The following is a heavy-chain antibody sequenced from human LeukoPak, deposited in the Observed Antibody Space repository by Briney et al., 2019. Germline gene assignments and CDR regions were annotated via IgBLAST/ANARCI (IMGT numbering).Heavy chain of an antibody. CDR3: ARSGHSYGTYYFDY. V-gene: IGHV4-59*01. CDR2: IYYSGGT. D-gene: IGHD5-18*01. CDR1: SDSISSYY. J-gene: IGHJ4*02. Sequence: SETLSLTCTVSSDSISSYYWSWIRQPPGKGLEWIGYIYYSGGTNYNPSLKSRVTISVDTFKNQFSLKLSSVTAADTAVYYCARSGHSYGTYYFDYWGQRSLVTVSS.